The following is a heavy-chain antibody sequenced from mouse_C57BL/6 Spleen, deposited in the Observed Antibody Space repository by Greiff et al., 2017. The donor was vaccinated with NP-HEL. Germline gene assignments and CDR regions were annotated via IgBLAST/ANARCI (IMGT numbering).Heavy chain of an antibody. CDR1: GYTFTTYP. CDR3: ARERYDYDGYWYFDV. Sequence: VQLQESGAELVKPGASVKMSCKASGYTFTTYPIEWMKQNHGKSLEWIGNFHPYNDDTKYNEKFKGKATLTVEKSSSTVYLALSRLTSDDSAVYYCARERYDYDGYWYFDVWGTGTTVTVSS. CDR2: FHPYNDDT. D-gene: IGHD2-4*01. V-gene: IGHV1-47*01. J-gene: IGHJ1*03.